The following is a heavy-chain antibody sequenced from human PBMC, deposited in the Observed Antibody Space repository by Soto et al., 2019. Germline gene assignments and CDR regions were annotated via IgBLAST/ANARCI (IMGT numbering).Heavy chain of an antibody. J-gene: IGHJ6*02. D-gene: IGHD6-19*01. CDR2: IYTSASI. V-gene: IGHV4-61*02. Sequence: PSETLSLTCTVSGGSISSGGYYWSWIRQPAGKGLEWIGRIYTSASINYNPSLKGRVTLSVDTSTNQVSLRLASVTAADTAIYYCARDREAGYNFYYGMDVWGQGTTVTVSS. CDR1: GGSISSGGYY. CDR3: ARDREAGYNFYYGMDV.